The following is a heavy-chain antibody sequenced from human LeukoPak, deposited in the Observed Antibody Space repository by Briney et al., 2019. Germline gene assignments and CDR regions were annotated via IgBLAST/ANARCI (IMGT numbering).Heavy chain of an antibody. J-gene: IGHJ5*02. V-gene: IGHV4-59*01. CDR2: IYHSGST. CDR3: ARVGSRYYDSSGYYSNWFDP. Sequence: SETLSLTCTVSGGSISSCYWSWIRQPPGKGLEWIGYIYHSGSTNYNPSLKSRVTISVDTSKNQFSLKLSSVTAADTAVYYCARVGSRYYDSSGYYSNWFDPWGQGTLVTVSS. D-gene: IGHD3-22*01. CDR1: GGSISSCY.